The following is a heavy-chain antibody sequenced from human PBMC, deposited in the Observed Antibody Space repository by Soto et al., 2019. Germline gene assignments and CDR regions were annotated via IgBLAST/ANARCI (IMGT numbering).Heavy chain of an antibody. J-gene: IGHJ5*02. D-gene: IGHD2-15*01. Sequence: QLQESGPGLVKPSETLSLTCTVSSGSISSSGYFWGWIRQPPGEGLEWIGSIYYRGNTNYNPSLTCQVTLSVEATNNQFSPNLNSVTATDTAVYYWARHWKFCSVGECDVNWFGPWGQGILVTVPS. CDR3: ARHWKFCSVGECDVNWFGP. V-gene: IGHV4-39*01. CDR2: IYYRGNT. CDR1: SGSISSSGYF.